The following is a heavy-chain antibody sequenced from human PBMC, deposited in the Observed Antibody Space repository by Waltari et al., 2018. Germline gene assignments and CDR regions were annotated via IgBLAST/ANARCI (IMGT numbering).Heavy chain of an antibody. V-gene: IGHV3-74*01. Sequence: EVGLVESGGGLVQPGGSLRLSCAASGFTLSSYWMHWVRQAPGKGLVWVARIKSDGFITNYADSVRGRFTISRDNAKNMVYLQMNSLRADDTAVYYCARETGVAVAGYGLDIWGQGTTVTVSS. CDR1: GFTLSSYW. CDR2: IKSDGFIT. J-gene: IGHJ6*02. CDR3: ARETGVAVAGYGLDI. D-gene: IGHD2-15*01.